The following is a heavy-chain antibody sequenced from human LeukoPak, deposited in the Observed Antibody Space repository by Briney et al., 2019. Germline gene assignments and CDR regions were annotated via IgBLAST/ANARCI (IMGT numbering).Heavy chain of an antibody. CDR1: GFTFSSYW. CDR2: IKQDGSEK. V-gene: IGHV3-7*01. J-gene: IGHJ6*02. Sequence: GGSLRLSCAASGFTFSSYWMSWVRQAPGKGLEWVANIKQDGSEKYYVDSVKGRFTISRDNAKNSLYLQMNSLRAEDTAVYYCARVQDNSSGWRRYYYYYGMDVWGQGTTVTVSS. CDR3: ARVQDNSSGWRRYYYYYGMDV. D-gene: IGHD6-19*01.